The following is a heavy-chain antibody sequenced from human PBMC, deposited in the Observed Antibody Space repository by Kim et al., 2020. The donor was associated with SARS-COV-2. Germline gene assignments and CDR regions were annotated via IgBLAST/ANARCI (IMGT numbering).Heavy chain of an antibody. CDR3: ARRCPPWFDP. Sequence: STDHDDSVKRRFTISIDTAKNTLYLQMSSLRAEDTAVYYCARRCPPWFDPWGQGTLVTVSS. V-gene: IGHV3-74*01. D-gene: IGHD4-17*01. CDR2: ST. J-gene: IGHJ5*02.